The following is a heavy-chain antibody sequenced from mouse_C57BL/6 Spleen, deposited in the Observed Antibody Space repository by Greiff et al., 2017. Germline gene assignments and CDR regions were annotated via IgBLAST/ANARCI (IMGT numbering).Heavy chain of an antibody. J-gene: IGHJ1*03. CDR1: GYSITSDY. V-gene: IGHV3-8*01. D-gene: IGHD1-1*01. Sequence: EVKLQESGPGLAKPSQTLSLTCSVTGYSITSDYWNWIRKFPGNKLEYMGYISYSGSTYYNPSLKSRISITRDTSKNQYYLQLNSVTTEDTATYCCARSSTTVVPHWYFDVWGTGTTVTVSS. CDR2: ISYSGST. CDR3: ARSSTTVVPHWYFDV.